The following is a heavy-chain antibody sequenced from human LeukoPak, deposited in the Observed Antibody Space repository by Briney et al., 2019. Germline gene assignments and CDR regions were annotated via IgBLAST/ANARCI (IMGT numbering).Heavy chain of an antibody. Sequence: SETLSLTCTVSGGSISSYYWGWIRQPPGKGLEWIGYIYYSGSTNYNPSLKSRVTISVDTSKNQFSLKLSSVTAADTAVYYCARVRRGYSYGVTYYGMDVWGQGTTVTVSS. D-gene: IGHD5-18*01. CDR2: IYYSGST. J-gene: IGHJ6*02. V-gene: IGHV4-59*01. CDR3: ARVRRGYSYGVTYYGMDV. CDR1: GGSISSYY.